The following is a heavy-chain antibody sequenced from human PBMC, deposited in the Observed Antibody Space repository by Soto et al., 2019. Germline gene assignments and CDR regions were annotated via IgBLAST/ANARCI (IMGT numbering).Heavy chain of an antibody. Sequence: QVQLVQSGAEVKKPGASVKVSCKTSGYTFTNYDINWVRQATGQGLEWMGWMNPNSGYTGYAQKFQGRVTMTKDTSISTAFMELSSLRSEDTAVYYCARTWGDLDYWGQGTLVTVSS. CDR2: MNPNSGYT. V-gene: IGHV1-8*01. D-gene: IGHD3-16*01. CDR3: ARTWGDLDY. CDR1: GYTFTNYD. J-gene: IGHJ4*02.